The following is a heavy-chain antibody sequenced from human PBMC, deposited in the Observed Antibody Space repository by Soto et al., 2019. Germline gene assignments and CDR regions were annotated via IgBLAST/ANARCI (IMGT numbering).Heavy chain of an antibody. CDR3: ARGRHYDILTGYSDFDY. V-gene: IGHV1-8*01. CDR1: GYTFTSYD. CDR2: MNPNSGNT. J-gene: IGHJ4*02. Sequence: QVQLVQSGAEVKKPGASVKVSCKASGYTFTSYDINWVRQATGQGFEWMGWMNPNSGNTGYAQKFQGRVTMTRNTSISTAYMELSSLRSEDTAVYYCARGRHYDILTGYSDFDYWGQGTLVTVSS. D-gene: IGHD3-9*01.